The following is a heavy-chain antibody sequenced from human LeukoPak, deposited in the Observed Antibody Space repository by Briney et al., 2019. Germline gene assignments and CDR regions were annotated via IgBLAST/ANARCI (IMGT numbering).Heavy chain of an antibody. Sequence: ASVKVSCKASGGTFSSYAISWVRQAPGQGLEWMGGIIPIFGTANYAQKFQGRVTITADKSTSTAYMELSSLRSEDTAVYYCARDPASDGTAEGYWGQGTLVTVSS. D-gene: IGHD5-24*01. CDR2: IIPIFGTA. V-gene: IGHV1-69*06. CDR1: GGTFSSYA. J-gene: IGHJ4*02. CDR3: ARDPASDGTAEGY.